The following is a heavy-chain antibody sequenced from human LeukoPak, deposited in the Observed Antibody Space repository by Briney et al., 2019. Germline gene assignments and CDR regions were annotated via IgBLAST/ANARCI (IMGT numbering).Heavy chain of an antibody. J-gene: IGHJ3*02. Sequence: PSQTLSLTCTVSGGSISSGSYYWSWIRQPAGKGLEWIGRIYTSGSTNYNPSLKSRVTISVDTSKNQFSLKLSSVTAADTAVYYCARDLPYYDSSDDAFDIWGQGTMVTVSS. CDR2: IYTSGST. V-gene: IGHV4-61*02. CDR1: GGSISSGSYY. CDR3: ARDLPYYDSSDDAFDI. D-gene: IGHD3-22*01.